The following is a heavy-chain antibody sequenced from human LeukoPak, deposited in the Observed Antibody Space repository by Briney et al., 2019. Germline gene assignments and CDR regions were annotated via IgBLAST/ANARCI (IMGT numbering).Heavy chain of an antibody. CDR3: AKDHLYYYDSSGYYDY. Sequence: PGGSLRLSCAASGFTFSSYAMSWVRQAPGKGLEWVSAISGSGGSTYYADSVKGRFTISRDNSKNTPYLQMNSLRAEDTAVYYCAKDHLYYYDSSGYYDYWGQGTLVTVSS. D-gene: IGHD3-22*01. J-gene: IGHJ4*02. V-gene: IGHV3-23*01. CDR1: GFTFSSYA. CDR2: ISGSGGST.